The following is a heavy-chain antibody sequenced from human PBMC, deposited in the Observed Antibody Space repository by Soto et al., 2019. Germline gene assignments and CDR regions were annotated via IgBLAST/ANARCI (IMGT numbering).Heavy chain of an antibody. V-gene: IGHV5-10-1*01. J-gene: IGHJ6*02. Sequence: GESLKISCNGSGYSFTSYWISWVRQMPGKGLEWMGRIDPSDSYTNYSPSFQGHVTISADKSISTAYLQWSSLKASDTAMYYCTRHYYYGMDVWGQGTTVTVSS. CDR3: TRHYYYGMDV. CDR1: GYSFTSYW. CDR2: IDPSDSYT.